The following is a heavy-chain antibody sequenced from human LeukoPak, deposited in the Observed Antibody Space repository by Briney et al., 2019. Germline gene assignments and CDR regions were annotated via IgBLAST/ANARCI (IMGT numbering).Heavy chain of an antibody. D-gene: IGHD6-25*01. J-gene: IGHJ4*02. CDR2: IIPIFGIA. CDR3: ARDQSSGY. V-gene: IGHV1-69*04. Sequence: GSSVKVSCKASRGTFRSYAISWVRQAPGQGLEWMGRIIPIFGIANYAQKFQGRVTITADKSTSTAYMELSSLRSEDTAVYYCARDQSSGYWGQGTLVTVSS. CDR1: RGTFRSYA.